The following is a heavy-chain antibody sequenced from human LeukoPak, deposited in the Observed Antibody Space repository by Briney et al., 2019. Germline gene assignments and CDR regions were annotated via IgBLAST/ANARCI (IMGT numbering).Heavy chain of an antibody. J-gene: IGHJ6*02. CDR3: ARDRGPHYGSGSYPPPSYLDYYYYGMDV. D-gene: IGHD3-10*01. V-gene: IGHV3-48*02. Sequence: PGGSLRLSCAASGFTFSSYSMNWVRQAPGKGLEWVSYISSSSSTIYYADSVKGRFTISRDNAKNSLYLQMNSLRDEDTAVYYCARDRGPHYGSGSYPPPSYLDYYYYGMDVWGQGATVSVSS. CDR2: ISSSSSTI. CDR1: GFTFSSYS.